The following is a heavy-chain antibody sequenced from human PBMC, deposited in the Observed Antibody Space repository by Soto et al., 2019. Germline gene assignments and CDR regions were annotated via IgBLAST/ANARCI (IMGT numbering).Heavy chain of an antibody. D-gene: IGHD4-17*01. Sequence: PSETLSLTCTVSGGSINYSYWTWIRQPPGKGLEWIGYISYTGSANYNAHLKSRLTISVDTSQNQFSLKLSSVTAADTALYYCARVNYGDYYYGMDVWGQGTTVTVSS. CDR1: GGSINYSY. J-gene: IGHJ6*02. V-gene: IGHV4-59*01. CDR2: ISYTGSA. CDR3: ARVNYGDYYYGMDV.